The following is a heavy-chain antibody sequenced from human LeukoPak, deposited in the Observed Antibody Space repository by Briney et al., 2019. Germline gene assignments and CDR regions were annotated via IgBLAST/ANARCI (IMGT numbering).Heavy chain of an antibody. J-gene: IGHJ4*02. CDR3: ARVEYAGPVVRLFDY. CDR2: ISNDGSDK. D-gene: IGHD2-8*01. Sequence: GGSLRLSCAVSGFMFNWYSMYWVRQAPGKGLEWLAVISNDGSDKYYIDSVKGRFTISRDNSNNTLFLQMNGLRAEDTAVYYCARVEYAGPVVRLFDYWGQGTLVTVSS. CDR1: GFMFNWYS. V-gene: IGHV3-30-3*01.